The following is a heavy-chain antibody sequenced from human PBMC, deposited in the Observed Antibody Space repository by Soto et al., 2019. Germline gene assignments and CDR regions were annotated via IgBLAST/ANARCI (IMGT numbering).Heavy chain of an antibody. V-gene: IGHV4-39*01. J-gene: IGHJ3*02. D-gene: IGHD3-22*01. CDR1: GGSISSSSYY. CDR2: IYYSGST. CDR3: ARHVGPRYYYSSGYYRDAFDI. Sequence: QLQLQESGPGLVKPSETLSLTCTVSGGSISSSSYYWGWIRQPPGKGLEWIGSIYYSGSTYYNPSLKSRVTISVDTSKNQFSLKLSCVTAADTAVYYCARHVGPRYYYSSGYYRDAFDIWGQGTMVTVTS.